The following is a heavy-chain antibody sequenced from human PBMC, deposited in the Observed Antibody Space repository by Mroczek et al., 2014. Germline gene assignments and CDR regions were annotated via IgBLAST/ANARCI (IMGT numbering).Heavy chain of an antibody. CDR3: AKXIRRASVVHLYYGMDV. D-gene: IGHD3-10*01. CDR2: ISWNSGSI. CDR1: GFTFDDYA. V-gene: IGHV3-9*01. J-gene: IGHJ6*02. Sequence: ESGGGLVQPGRSLRLSCAASGFTFDDYAMHWVRQAPGKGLEWVSGISWNSGSIGYADSVKGRFTISRDNAKNSLYLQMNSLRAEDTALYYCAKXIRRASVVHLYYGMDVWGQGTTVTVSS.